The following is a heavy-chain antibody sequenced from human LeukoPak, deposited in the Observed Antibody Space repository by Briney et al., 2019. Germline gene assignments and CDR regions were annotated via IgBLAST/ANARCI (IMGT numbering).Heavy chain of an antibody. CDR3: AKDEGSSRGYLLGVDS. CDR1: GFTFSTYA. CDR2: ISGSGGIT. J-gene: IGHJ5*01. D-gene: IGHD3-22*01. Sequence: QPGGSLRLSCEGSGFTFSTYAMNWVRQAPGKGMEWVSAISGSGGITYYADSVKGRFTISRDNSKNTLSLQMTSLTAEDTAVYYCAKDEGSSRGYLLGVDSWGQGTLVTVSS. V-gene: IGHV3-23*01.